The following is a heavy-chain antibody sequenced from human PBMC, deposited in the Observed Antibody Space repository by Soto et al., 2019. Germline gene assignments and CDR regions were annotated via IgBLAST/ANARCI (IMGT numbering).Heavy chain of an antibody. CDR1: GGSISIYY. V-gene: IGHV4-59*12. J-gene: IGHJ4*02. D-gene: IGHD3-22*01. Sequence: PSDTLSLTCTVSGGSISIYYWSWIRQPPGKGLEWIGYIYYSGSTNYNPSLKSRVTISVDSSNNQFSLELSSVTAADTAVYYCARDSRSGYYLDYWGQGNLVTVSS. CDR3: ARDSRSGYYLDY. CDR2: IYYSGST.